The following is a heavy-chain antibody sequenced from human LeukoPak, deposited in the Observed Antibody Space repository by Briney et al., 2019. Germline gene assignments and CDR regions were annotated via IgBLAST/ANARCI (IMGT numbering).Heavy chain of an antibody. CDR3: ASSLRLGELSLYY. J-gene: IGHJ4*02. Sequence: SVKVSCKASGGTSSSYAISWVRQAPGQGLEWMGGIIPIFGTANYAQKFQGRVTITADESTSTAYMELSSLRSEDTAVYYCASSLRLGELSLYYWGQGTLVTVSS. CDR1: GGTSSSYA. D-gene: IGHD3-16*02. V-gene: IGHV1-69*13. CDR2: IIPIFGTA.